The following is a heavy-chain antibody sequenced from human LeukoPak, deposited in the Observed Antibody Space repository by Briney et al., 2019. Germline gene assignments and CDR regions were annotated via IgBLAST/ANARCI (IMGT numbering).Heavy chain of an antibody. V-gene: IGHV3-30*03. CDR1: GFTLSSYS. Sequence: PGGSLRLSCAASGFTLSSYSMYWVRQAPGKGLEWLAYISYDGGNKYYADSVKGRFAISRDNSKNTLYLEMNSLRVEDTAVYYCARAMYSSGRTLDYWGQGTLVTVSS. D-gene: IGHD6-19*01. CDR2: ISYDGGNK. CDR3: ARAMYSSGRTLDY. J-gene: IGHJ4*02.